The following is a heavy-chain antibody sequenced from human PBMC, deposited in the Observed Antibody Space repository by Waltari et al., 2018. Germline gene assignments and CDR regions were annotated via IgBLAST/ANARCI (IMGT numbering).Heavy chain of an antibody. CDR2: ISSSGNYI. Sequence: EVQVMESGGGLVTPGESLRLSCAASGFTFSSYKISWVRQAPGKGLEWVSSISSSGNYIYYADSMKGRFTISRDNAKNSLFLQMNSLSAEDTAVYYCARSIPPDYWGQGTLVTVSS. V-gene: IGHV3-21*01. D-gene: IGHD2-21*01. CDR3: ARSIPPDY. J-gene: IGHJ4*02. CDR1: GFTFSSYK.